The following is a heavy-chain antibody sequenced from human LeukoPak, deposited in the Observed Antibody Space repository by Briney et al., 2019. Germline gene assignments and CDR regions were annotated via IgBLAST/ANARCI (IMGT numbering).Heavy chain of an antibody. CDR2: ISAYNGNT. D-gene: IGHD2-2*01. CDR3: ARRYCSSTSCYAGFDY. V-gene: IGHV1-18*01. J-gene: IGHJ4*02. CDR1: GYTFTSYG. Sequence: ASVKVSCKASGYTFTSYGISWVRQAPGQGLEWMGWISAYNGNTNYAQKFQGRVTMTRDTSISTAYMELSRLRSDDTAVYYCARRYCSSTSCYAGFDYWGQGTLVTVSS.